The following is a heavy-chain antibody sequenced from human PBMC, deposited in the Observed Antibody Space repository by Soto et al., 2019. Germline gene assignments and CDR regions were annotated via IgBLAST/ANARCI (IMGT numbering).Heavy chain of an antibody. D-gene: IGHD2-21*02. J-gene: IGHJ4*02. CDR3: ARDKVGCGGDCYYFDY. V-gene: IGHV3-33*01. CDR1: GFTFSSYG. Sequence: GGSLRLSCAASGFTFSSYGMHWVRQAPGKGLEWVAVIWYDGSKKYYADSVKGRFTISRDNSKNTLYLQMNSLRAEDTAGYYCARDKVGCGGDCYYFDYWGQGTLVTVSS. CDR2: IWYDGSKK.